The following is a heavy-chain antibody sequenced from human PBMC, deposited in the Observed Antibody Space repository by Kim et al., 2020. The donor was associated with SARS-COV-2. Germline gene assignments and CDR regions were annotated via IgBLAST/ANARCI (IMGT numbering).Heavy chain of an antibody. CDR3: ARVPFSSGYYWDYYYYYGMDV. CDR2: ISSSSSYI. D-gene: IGHD3-22*01. V-gene: IGHV3-21*01. J-gene: IGHJ6*02. Sequence: GGSLRLSCAASGFTFSSYSMNWVRQAPGKGLEWVSSISSSSSYIYYADSVKGRFTISRDNAKNSLYLQMNSLRAEDTAVYYCARVPFSSGYYWDYYYYYGMDVWGQGTTVTVSS. CDR1: GFTFSSYS.